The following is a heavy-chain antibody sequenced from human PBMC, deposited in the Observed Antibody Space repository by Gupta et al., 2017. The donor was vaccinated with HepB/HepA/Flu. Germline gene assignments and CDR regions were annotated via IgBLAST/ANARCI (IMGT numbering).Heavy chain of an antibody. D-gene: IGHD5-24*01. CDR3: ARAKEMATILDY. Sequence: QVQLVQSGAEVKKPGSSVKVSCKASGGTFSSYAISWVRQAPGQGLEWMGRIIPILGIANYAQKFQGRVTITADKSTSTAYMELSSLRSEDTAVYYCARAKEMATILDYWGQGTLVTVSS. V-gene: IGHV1-69*04. CDR1: GGTFSSYA. CDR2: IIPILGIA. J-gene: IGHJ4*02.